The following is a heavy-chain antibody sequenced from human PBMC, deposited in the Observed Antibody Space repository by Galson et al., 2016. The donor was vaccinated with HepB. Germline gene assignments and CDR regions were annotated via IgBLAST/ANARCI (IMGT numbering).Heavy chain of an antibody. CDR1: TFTFTNYS. D-gene: IGHD3-16*01. J-gene: IGHJ4*02. CDR3: AKHGGFDF. CDR2: IGGGGTGA. V-gene: IGHV3-23*01. Sequence: SLRLSCAASTFTFTNYSINWVRQAPGKGLEWASDIGGGGTGAHYTDSVKGRFTISRDNSKNTLYLQMNGLRADDTAVYYCAKHGGFDFWGQGTPVTVSS.